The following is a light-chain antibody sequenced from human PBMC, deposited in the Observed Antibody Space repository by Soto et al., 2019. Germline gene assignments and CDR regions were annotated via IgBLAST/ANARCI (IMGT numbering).Light chain of an antibody. J-gene: IGKJ2*01. CDR3: QQYSFYYT. Sequence: DIQMTQSPSTLSASVGDRVTITCRASQSISRSLAWYQQKPGKAPTLLIYDASTLQDGVPSRFTGSGSGTDFTLTLSSLQPDDFATYYCQQYSFYYTFGQGTKLEIK. CDR1: QSISRS. CDR2: DAS. V-gene: IGKV1-5*01.